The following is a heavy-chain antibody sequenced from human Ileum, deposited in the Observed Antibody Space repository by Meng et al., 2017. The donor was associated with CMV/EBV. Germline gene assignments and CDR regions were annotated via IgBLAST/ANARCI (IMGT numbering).Heavy chain of an antibody. CDR3: ARGVRMGSTREYSFDF. CDR2: INPKSGGT. D-gene: IGHD2/OR15-2a*01. V-gene: IGHV1-2*02. Sequence: QGQLCRSRAVVTKLGALMQVSRKASGYTFTVYYLHWVRQVPGQGLEWMGWINPKSGGTKFAQNFQGRVSMTRDTSINTAFMELSRLRSDDTAVYFCARGVRMGSTREYSFDFWGQGTLVTVSS. J-gene: IGHJ4*02. CDR1: GYTFTVYY.